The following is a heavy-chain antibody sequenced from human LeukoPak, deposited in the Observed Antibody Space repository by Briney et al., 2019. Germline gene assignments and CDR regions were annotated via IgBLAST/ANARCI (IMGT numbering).Heavy chain of an antibody. Sequence: GRSLRLSCAASGFTSDDYAMHWVRQAPGKGLEWVSGISWNSGTIDYADSVKGRFTISRDNAKNSLYLQMSSLRAEDTALYYCARESLDSGLITIDYWGQGTLVTVSS. CDR3: ARESLDSGLITIDY. CDR1: GFTSDDYA. J-gene: IGHJ4*02. D-gene: IGHD5-18*01. CDR2: ISWNSGTI. V-gene: IGHV3-9*02.